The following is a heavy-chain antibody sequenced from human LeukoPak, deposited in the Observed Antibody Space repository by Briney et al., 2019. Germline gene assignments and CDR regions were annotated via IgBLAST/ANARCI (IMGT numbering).Heavy chain of an antibody. V-gene: IGHV4-59*01. CDR1: GGSISSYY. D-gene: IGHD3-10*01. Sequence: KPSETLSLTCTVSGGSISSYYWSWIRQPPGKGLEWLGYIYYSGSTNYNPSLKSRVTISVDTSKNQFSLKLSSVTAADTAVYYCARERSGSGSYSSFDYWGQGTLVTVSS. CDR2: IYYSGST. J-gene: IGHJ4*02. CDR3: ARERSGSGSYSSFDY.